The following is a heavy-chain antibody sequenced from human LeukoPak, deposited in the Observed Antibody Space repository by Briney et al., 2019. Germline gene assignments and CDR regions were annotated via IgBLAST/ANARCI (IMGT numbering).Heavy chain of an antibody. Sequence: PSETLSLTCAVYGGSFSGYYWSWIRQPPGKGRDWIGEINHSGSTNYNPSLKSRVTISVDTSKNQFSLKLSSVTAADTAVYYCARGWAYSSGGPPLLFDYWGQGTLVTVSS. CDR2: INHSGST. D-gene: IGHD6-19*01. CDR3: ARGWAYSSGGPPLLFDY. CDR1: GGSFSGYY. V-gene: IGHV4-34*01. J-gene: IGHJ4*02.